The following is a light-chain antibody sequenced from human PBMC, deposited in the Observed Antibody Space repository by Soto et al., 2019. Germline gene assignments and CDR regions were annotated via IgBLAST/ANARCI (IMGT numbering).Light chain of an antibody. CDR2: DNN. V-gene: IGLV1-51*01. J-gene: IGLJ2*01. CDR1: SSNIGNNY. CDR3: GTWDSSLSAVV. Sequence: QSVLTQPPSVPVAPGQKVTISCSGSSSNIGNNYVSWYQQLPGTAPKLLIYDNNKQPSGIPDRFSGSKSGTSATLGITGLQTGDEADYYCGTWDSSLSAVVFGGGTQLTVL.